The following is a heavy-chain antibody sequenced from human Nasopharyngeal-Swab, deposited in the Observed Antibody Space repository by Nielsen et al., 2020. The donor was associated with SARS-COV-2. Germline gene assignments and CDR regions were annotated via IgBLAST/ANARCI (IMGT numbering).Heavy chain of an antibody. Sequence: ASVKVSCKASGYTFTSYAMHWVRPAPGQRLEWMGWINAGNGNTKYSQKFQGRVTITRDTSASTAYMELSSLRSEDTAVYYCARDRGKQLVRSYYYYYGMDVWGQGTTVTVSS. CDR2: INAGNGNT. V-gene: IGHV1-3*01. J-gene: IGHJ6*02. CDR3: ARDRGKQLVRSYYYYYGMDV. D-gene: IGHD6-6*01. CDR1: GYTFTSYA.